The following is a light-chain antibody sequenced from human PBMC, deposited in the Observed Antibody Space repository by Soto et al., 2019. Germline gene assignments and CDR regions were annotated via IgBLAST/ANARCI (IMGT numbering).Light chain of an antibody. CDR3: QQYGSSVLT. J-gene: IGKJ4*01. CDR2: GAS. CDR1: QSVSTNS. V-gene: IGKV3-20*01. Sequence: ILLTQSPDTLSLSPGERATLSCRASQSVSTNSLAWYQQKPGQAPRPLSYGASSRVTGTPDRFSGSGSGTEFTLFISRLEPEDFEVYYCQQYGSSVLTFGGGTKVDIK.